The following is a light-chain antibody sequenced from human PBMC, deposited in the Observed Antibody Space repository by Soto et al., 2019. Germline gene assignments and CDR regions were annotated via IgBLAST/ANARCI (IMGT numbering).Light chain of an antibody. CDR3: QQTYSPPAT. Sequence: IQLTQSPSSLYASVGDRVTITCRASQAIRTALGWYRQHPGKAPNALIYEASNLQSGVPSRFSGSGSGTDFTLTISGLQPDDSATYYCQQTYSPPATFGQGTKVDI. J-gene: IGKJ1*01. CDR1: QAIRTA. CDR2: EAS. V-gene: IGKV1-17*01.